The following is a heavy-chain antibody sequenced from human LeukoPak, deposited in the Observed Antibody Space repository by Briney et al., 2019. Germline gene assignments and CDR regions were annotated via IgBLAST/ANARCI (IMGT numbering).Heavy chain of an antibody. CDR2: IKSKTDGGTT. V-gene: IGHV3-15*01. J-gene: IGHJ4*02. CDR3: TTDWTIVATIGGSSFDY. Sequence: GGTLRLSCAASGFTFSSFGMNWVRQAPGKGLEWVGRIKSKTDGGTTDYAAPVKGRFTISRDDSKNTLYLQMNSLKTEDTAVYYCTTDWTIVATIGGSSFDYWGQGTLVTVSS. D-gene: IGHD5-12*01. CDR1: GFTFSSFG.